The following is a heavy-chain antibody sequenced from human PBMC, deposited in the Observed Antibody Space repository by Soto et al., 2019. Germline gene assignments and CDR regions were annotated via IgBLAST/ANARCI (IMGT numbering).Heavy chain of an antibody. CDR3: ARARATIAAAAIFDC. J-gene: IGHJ4*02. CDR2: VYRTGST. CDR1: GGSISTSNW. V-gene: IGHV4-4*02. Sequence: PSETLSLTCAVSGGSISTSNWWSWVRQPPGKGLEWIGEVYRTGSTNYNPSLESRLTISVDKSNNQFSLKLTSVTAADTAVYYCARARATIAAAAIFDCWGQGTLVT. D-gene: IGHD6-13*01.